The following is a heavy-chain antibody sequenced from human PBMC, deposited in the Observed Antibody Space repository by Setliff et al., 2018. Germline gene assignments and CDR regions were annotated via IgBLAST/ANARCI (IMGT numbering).Heavy chain of an antibody. D-gene: IGHD2-15*01. CDR2: ISATGGNT. Sequence: GGSLRLSCAASGFTFNSYAMSWVRQAPGKGLEWVSAISATGGNTYYADSVKGRFTISRDNTFNTLYLQMNSLGAEDTAVYYCAKDNVGYCSGGDCYIELDYWGQGTLVTVSS. CDR1: GFTFNSYA. V-gene: IGHV3-23*01. CDR3: AKDNVGYCSGGDCYIELDY. J-gene: IGHJ4*02.